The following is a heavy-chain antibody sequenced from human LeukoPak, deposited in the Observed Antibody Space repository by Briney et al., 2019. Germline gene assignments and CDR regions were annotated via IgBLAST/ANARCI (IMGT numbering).Heavy chain of an antibody. D-gene: IGHD6-6*01. Sequence: ASVKVSCKASGGTFSSYAISWVRQAPGQGLEWMGGIIPIFGTANYAQKFQGRVTITADESTSTAYMELSSLRSEDTAVYYCASGAARPPPAAVAEYFQHWGQGTLVTVSS. V-gene: IGHV1-69*01. CDR1: GGTFSSYA. CDR2: IIPIFGTA. J-gene: IGHJ1*01. CDR3: ASGAARPPPAAVAEYFQH.